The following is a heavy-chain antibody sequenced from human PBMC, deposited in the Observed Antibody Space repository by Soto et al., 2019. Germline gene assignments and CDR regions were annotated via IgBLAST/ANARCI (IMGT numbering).Heavy chain of an antibody. J-gene: IGHJ6*02. CDR2: INAGNGNT. D-gene: IGHD3-3*01. CDR3: ASGTYYDFWSGYLFGYYGMDV. CDR1: GYTFTSYA. Sequence: ASGKVCGDASGYTFTSYAMHWVRQAPGQRLEWMGWINAGNGNTKYSQKFQGRVTITRDTSASTAYMELSSLRSEDTAVYYCASGTYYDFWSGYLFGYYGMDVRGQVPTVTVSS. V-gene: IGHV1-3*01.